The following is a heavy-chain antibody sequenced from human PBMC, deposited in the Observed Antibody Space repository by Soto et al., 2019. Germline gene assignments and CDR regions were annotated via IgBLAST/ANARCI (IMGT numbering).Heavy chain of an antibody. Sequence: SETLSLTCAVYGGSFSGYYWSWIRQPPGKGLEWIGEINHSGSTNYNPSLKSRVTIPVDTSKNQFSLKLNSVTAADTAVYYCARYSSSWYPSNYWGQGTLVTVSS. D-gene: IGHD6-13*01. CDR3: ARYSSSWYPSNY. CDR2: INHSGST. J-gene: IGHJ4*02. CDR1: GGSFSGYY. V-gene: IGHV4-34*01.